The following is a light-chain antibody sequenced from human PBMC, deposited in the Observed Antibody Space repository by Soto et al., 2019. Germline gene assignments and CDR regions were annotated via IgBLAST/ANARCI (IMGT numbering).Light chain of an antibody. CDR3: QQSYTAPSIT. J-gene: IGKJ5*01. CDR1: QSISSS. V-gene: IGKV1-39*01. CDR2: GVS. Sequence: DIQMTQSPSSLSASVGDRVTITCRASQSISSSLNWYQQESGKAPNLLIYGVSRLQGGVPSRFSGSGSGTDFTLSISSLQPEDFATYYCQQSYTAPSITFGQGTRLE.